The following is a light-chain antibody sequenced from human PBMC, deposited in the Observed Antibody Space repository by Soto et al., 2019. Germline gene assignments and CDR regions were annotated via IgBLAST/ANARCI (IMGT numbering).Light chain of an antibody. J-gene: IGLJ1*01. CDR2: EVS. V-gene: IGLV2-14*01. CDR3: SSYTSSSTPLYV. CDR1: SSDVGGYNY. Sequence: QSVLAHPASVSGSPGQSITISCTGTSSDVGGYNYVSWYQQHPGKAPNLMIYEVSNRPSGVSNRFSGSKSGNTASLTISGLQAEDEADYYCSSYTSSSTPLYVFATGTKVTVL.